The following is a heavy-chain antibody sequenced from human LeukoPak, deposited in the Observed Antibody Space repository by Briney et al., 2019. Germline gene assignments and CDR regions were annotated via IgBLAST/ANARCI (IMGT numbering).Heavy chain of an antibody. CDR2: INHSGST. CDR3: ARGLRRYSRRLNWFDP. Sequence: SETLSLTCADYGGSFSGYYWSWIRQPPGKGLEWIGEINHSGSTNYNPSLKSRVTISVDTSKNQFSLKLSSVTAADTAVYYCARGLRRYSRRLNWFDPWGQGTLVTVSS. CDR1: GGSFSGYY. D-gene: IGHD6-13*01. J-gene: IGHJ5*02. V-gene: IGHV4-34*01.